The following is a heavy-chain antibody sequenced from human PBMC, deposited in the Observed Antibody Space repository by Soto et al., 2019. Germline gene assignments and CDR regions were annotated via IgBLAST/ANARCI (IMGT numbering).Heavy chain of an antibody. D-gene: IGHD6-13*01. V-gene: IGHV1-18*01. J-gene: IGHJ4*02. Sequence: ASVKVSCKASGYTFTSYGISWVRQAPGQGLEWMGWISAYNGNTNYAQKLQGRVTMTTDTSTSTAYMELRSLRSDYTAVYYCARDSSSWYPNYFDYWGQGTLVTAPQ. CDR3: ARDSSSWYPNYFDY. CDR1: GYTFTSYG. CDR2: ISAYNGNT.